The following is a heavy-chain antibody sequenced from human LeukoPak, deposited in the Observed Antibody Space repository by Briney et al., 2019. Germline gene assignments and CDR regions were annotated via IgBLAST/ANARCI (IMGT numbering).Heavy chain of an antibody. J-gene: IGHJ4*02. CDR3: SRVRYSSTWYPDY. V-gene: IGHV1-2*02. Sequence: ASVKVSCKASGYTFSNYGITWVRQAPGQGLEWMGWINPNSGGTNYAQKFQGRVTMTRDTSISTAYMELSRLRSDDTAVYYCSRVRYSSTWYPDYWGQGTLVTVSS. CDR2: INPNSGGT. CDR1: GYTFSNYG. D-gene: IGHD6-13*01.